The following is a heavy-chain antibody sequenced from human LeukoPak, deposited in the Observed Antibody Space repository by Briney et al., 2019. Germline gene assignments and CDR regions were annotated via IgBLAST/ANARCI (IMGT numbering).Heavy chain of an antibody. CDR1: GGSISSSSYY. V-gene: IGHV4-39*07. CDR3: ARDRMVRGVKVVPDY. J-gene: IGHJ4*02. Sequence: PSETLSLTCTVSGGSISSSSYYWGWIRQPPGKGLEWIGNIYYSGSTYYNPSLKSRVTISVDPSKNQFSLKLRSVTAADTAVYYCARDRMVRGVKVVPDYWGQGALVTVSS. CDR2: IYYSGST. D-gene: IGHD3-10*01.